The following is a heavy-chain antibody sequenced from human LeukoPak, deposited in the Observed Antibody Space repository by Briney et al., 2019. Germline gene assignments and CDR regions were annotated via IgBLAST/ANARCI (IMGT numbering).Heavy chain of an antibody. V-gene: IGHV3-21*01. CDR2: ISSSSSYI. CDR1: GFTLSSYS. Sequence: GGSLRLSCAASGFTLSSYSMNWVRQAPGKGLEWVSSISSSSSYIYYADSVKGRFTISRDNAKNSLYLQMNSLRAEDTAVYYCARDGYDSSGYYPTGGFDYWGQGTLVTVSS. CDR3: ARDGYDSSGYYPTGGFDY. J-gene: IGHJ4*02. D-gene: IGHD3-22*01.